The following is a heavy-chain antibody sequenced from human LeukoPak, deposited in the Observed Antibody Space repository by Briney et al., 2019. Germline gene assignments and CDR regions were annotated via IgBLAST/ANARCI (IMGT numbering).Heavy chain of an antibody. V-gene: IGHV4-4*07. J-gene: IGHJ5*02. CDR1: GGSISSYY. Sequence: PSETLSLTCTVSGGSISSYYWNWIRQPAGKGLEWSGRIYATGRTKYNTSLKSRVTISADTSKNQLYLSLTSLTAADTAVYYCSRNRPLVTITTVDLYGFDPRGQGTLVTVSS. D-gene: IGHD5-12*01. CDR2: IYATGRT. CDR3: SRNRPLVTITTVDLYGFDP.